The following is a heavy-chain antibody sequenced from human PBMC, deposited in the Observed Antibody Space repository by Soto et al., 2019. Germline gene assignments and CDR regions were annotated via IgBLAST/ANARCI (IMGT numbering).Heavy chain of an antibody. J-gene: IGHJ6*02. CDR3: AREGSTSWYYYYGMDV. Sequence: QVQLVESGGGVVQPGRSLRLSCAASGFTFSSYGMHWVRQAPGKGLEWVAVIWYDGSNKYYADSVKGRFTIARDNSKNTLYLQMNSLRAADTAVYYCAREGSTSWYYYYGMDVWGQGTTVTVSS. D-gene: IGHD2-2*01. CDR1: GFTFSSYG. CDR2: IWYDGSNK. V-gene: IGHV3-33*01.